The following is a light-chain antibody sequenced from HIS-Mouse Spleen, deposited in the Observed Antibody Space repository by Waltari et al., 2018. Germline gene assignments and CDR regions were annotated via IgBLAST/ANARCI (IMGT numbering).Light chain of an antibody. CDR1: SSNIGSNY. Sequence: QSVLTQPPSASGTPGQRVTISCSGSSSNIGSNYVYWYQQPPGTAPKLRIYRNNQRPSGVPDRFSGSKSGTSASLAISVLRSEDEADYYCAAWDDSLSGPVFGGGTKLTVL. CDR2: RNN. J-gene: IGLJ3*02. V-gene: IGLV1-47*01. CDR3: AAWDDSLSGPV.